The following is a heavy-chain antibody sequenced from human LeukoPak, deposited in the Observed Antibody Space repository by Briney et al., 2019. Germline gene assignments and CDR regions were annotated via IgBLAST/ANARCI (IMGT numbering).Heavy chain of an antibody. D-gene: IGHD5-18*01. J-gene: IGHJ4*02. CDR2: INPNSGDS. Sequence: GASVTVSCTASRYTLTGSYMHSVRQAPGQGLEWMGCINPNSGDSHHAQKFQGRVTMTRDTSISTAYMELSRLRSDDTAVYYCAREIGGILVFDYWGQGALVTVSS. CDR1: RYTLTGSY. CDR3: AREIGGILVFDY. V-gene: IGHV1-2*02.